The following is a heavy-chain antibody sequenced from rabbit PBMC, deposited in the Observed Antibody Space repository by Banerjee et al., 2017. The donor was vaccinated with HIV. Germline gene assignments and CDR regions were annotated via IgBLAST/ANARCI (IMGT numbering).Heavy chain of an antibody. V-gene: IGHV1S40*01. CDR3: ARDLAGVIGWNFGW. Sequence: QSLEESGGGLVKPGASLTLTCKASGFSFNSGYDMCWVRQAPGKGLEWIACSYAGSSGSTYSAIWATGRFTISKTSSTTVTLQMTSLTAADTATYFCARDLAGVIGWNFGWWGPGTLVTVS. D-gene: IGHD4-1*01. J-gene: IGHJ4*01. CDR1: GFSFNSGYD. CDR2: SYAGSSGST.